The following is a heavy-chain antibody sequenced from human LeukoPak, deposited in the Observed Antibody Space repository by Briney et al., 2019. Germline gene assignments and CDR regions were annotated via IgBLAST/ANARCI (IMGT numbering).Heavy chain of an antibody. CDR3: ARRPRKNNYDRSGYSVEFDY. Sequence: PSETLSLTCTVSGDSIGSSIYYWGWIRQPPGKGLEWIGSIYYSGSTYYNPSLKSRVTISVDTSRNQFSLKLSSVTAADTAVYYCARRPRKNNYDRSGYSVEFDYWGQGTLVTVSS. J-gene: IGHJ4*02. CDR1: GDSIGSSIYY. D-gene: IGHD3-22*01. CDR2: IYYSGST. V-gene: IGHV4-39*01.